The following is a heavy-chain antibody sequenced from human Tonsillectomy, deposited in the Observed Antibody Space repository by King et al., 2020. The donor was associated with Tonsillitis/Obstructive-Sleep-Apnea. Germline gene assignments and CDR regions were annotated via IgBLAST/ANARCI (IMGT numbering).Heavy chain of an antibody. CDR3: ALGRIPAAIRGRTSYYYYMDV. CDR2: IYPGDSDT. J-gene: IGHJ6*03. D-gene: IGHD2-2*02. V-gene: IGHV5-51*01. CDR1: GYSFISYW. Sequence: VQLVESGAEVKKPGESLKISCKGSGYSFISYWIGWVRQMPGKGLEWMGIIYPGDSDTRYGPSFQGQVTISADKSISTAYLQWSSLKASDTAVYYCALGRIPAAIRGRTSYYYYMDVWGKGTTVTVSS.